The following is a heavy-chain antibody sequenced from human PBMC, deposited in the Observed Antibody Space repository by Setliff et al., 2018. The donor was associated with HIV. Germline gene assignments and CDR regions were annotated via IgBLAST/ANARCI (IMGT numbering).Heavy chain of an antibody. J-gene: IGHJ4*02. CDR2: IYHSGST. CDR1: GGSISSGSYY. Sequence: PSETLSLTCTVSGGSISSGSYYWSWIRQPPGKGLEWIGSIYHSGSTYYNPSLKSRVTISVDTSKNQFSLKLSSVTAADTAVYYCASGRYYDFWSGFDYYFDYWGQGTLVTVSS. D-gene: IGHD3-3*01. V-gene: IGHV4-39*07. CDR3: ASGRYYDFWSGFDYYFDY.